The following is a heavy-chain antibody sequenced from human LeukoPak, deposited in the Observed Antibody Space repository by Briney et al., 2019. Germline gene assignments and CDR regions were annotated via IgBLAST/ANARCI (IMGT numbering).Heavy chain of an antibody. CDR3: ARARYSDF. V-gene: IGHV3-7*01. CDR1: GFTFSNYW. Sequence: GGSLRLSCVASGFTFSNYWMTWVRQAPGKGLEWVANIKEDGSEKNYADSVKGRFTISRDNAKNSLYLQMNSLRSEDTAVYYCARARYSDFWGQGTLVTVSS. J-gene: IGHJ4*02. CDR2: IKEDGSEK.